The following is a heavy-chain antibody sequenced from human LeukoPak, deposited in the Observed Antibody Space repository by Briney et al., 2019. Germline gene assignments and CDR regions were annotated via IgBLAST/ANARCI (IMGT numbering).Heavy chain of an antibody. D-gene: IGHD1-1*01. Sequence: GGSLRLSCAASGFTFSSYAMPWVRQAPGKGLEWVAVISYDGSNKYYADSVKGRFTISRDNSKNTLYLQMNSLRAEDTAVYYCARDQYNWNDPHYFDYWGQGTLVTVSS. CDR3: ARDQYNWNDPHYFDY. V-gene: IGHV3-30-3*01. J-gene: IGHJ4*02. CDR2: ISYDGSNK. CDR1: GFTFSSYA.